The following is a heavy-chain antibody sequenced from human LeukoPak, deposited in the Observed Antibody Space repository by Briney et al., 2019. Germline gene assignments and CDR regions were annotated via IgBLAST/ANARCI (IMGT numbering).Heavy chain of an antibody. CDR1: GGTFSSYA. CDR2: INPNSGDT. J-gene: IGHJ5*02. V-gene: IGHV1-2*02. Sequence: ASLKVSCKASGGTFSSYAISWVRQAPGQGLEWMGWINPNSGDTNYAQKFQGRVTMTRETSISTAYIELSRLRFDDTAVYYCARGPLEYCSGGTCYSGRNWFDPWGQGTLVTVSS. CDR3: ARGPLEYCSGGTCYSGRNWFDP. D-gene: IGHD2-15*01.